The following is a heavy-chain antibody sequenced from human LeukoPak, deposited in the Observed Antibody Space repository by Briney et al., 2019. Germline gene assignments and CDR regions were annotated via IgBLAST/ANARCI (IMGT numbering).Heavy chain of an antibody. V-gene: IGHV3-23*01. CDR3: AKEGTEYSSSRGGGLFDY. D-gene: IGHD6-6*01. J-gene: IGHJ4*02. CDR2: ISGSGGST. CDR1: GFTFSSYA. Sequence: PGGSLRLSCAASGFTFSSYAMSWVRQAPGKGLEWVSAISGSGGSTYYADSVKGRFTISRDNSKNTLYLQMNSLRAEDTAVYYCAKEGTEYSSSRGGGLFDYWGQGTLVTVSS.